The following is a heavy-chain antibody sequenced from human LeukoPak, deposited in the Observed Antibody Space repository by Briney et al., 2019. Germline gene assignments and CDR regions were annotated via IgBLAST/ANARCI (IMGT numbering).Heavy chain of an antibody. CDR3: ARGPRRARNRPYFDY. J-gene: IGHJ4*02. Sequence: PSETLSLTCAVYGGSFSGYYWSWIRQPPGKGLEWIGEINHSGSTNYNPSLKSRVTISVDTSKNQFSLKLSSVTAADTAVYYCARGPRRARNRPYFDYWGQGTLVTVSS. D-gene: IGHD5-24*01. CDR1: GGSFSGYY. CDR2: INHSGST. V-gene: IGHV4-34*01.